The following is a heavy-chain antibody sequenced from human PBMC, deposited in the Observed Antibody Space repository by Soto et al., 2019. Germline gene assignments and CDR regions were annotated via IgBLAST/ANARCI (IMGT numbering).Heavy chain of an antibody. CDR1: GGSISNYY. V-gene: IGHV4-59*08. CDR3: ARQVVDGAVAGTGSFDY. D-gene: IGHD6-19*01. J-gene: IGHJ4*02. CDR2: VHDSWGS. Sequence: SETLSLTCTVSGGSISNYYWSWFRQTPGKGLEWIGYVHDSWGSNYNPSLQSRVTISADTSKNQFSLKLSSVTAADTAVYYCARQVVDGAVAGTGSFDYWGQGTLVTVSS.